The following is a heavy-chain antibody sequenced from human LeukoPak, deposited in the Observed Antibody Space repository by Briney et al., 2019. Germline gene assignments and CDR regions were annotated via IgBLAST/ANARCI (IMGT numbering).Heavy chain of an antibody. J-gene: IGHJ6*03. CDR3: ARGGEYSSGWYRDYYYYMDV. V-gene: IGHV4-34*01. CDR1: GGSISSYY. CDR2: INHSGST. Sequence: SETLSLTCTVSGGSISSYYWSRIRQPPGKGLEWIGEINHSGSTNYNPSLKSRVTISVDTSKNQFSLKLSSVTAADTAVYYCARGGEYSSGWYRDYYYYMDVWGKGTTVTVSS. D-gene: IGHD6-19*01.